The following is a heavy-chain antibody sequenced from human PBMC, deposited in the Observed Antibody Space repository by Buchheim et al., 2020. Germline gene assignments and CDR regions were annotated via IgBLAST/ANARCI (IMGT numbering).Heavy chain of an antibody. D-gene: IGHD2/OR15-2a*01. J-gene: IGHJ4*02. CDR1: GFTFSSYA. CDR2: ISYDGSNK. Sequence: QVQLVESGGGVVQPGRSLRLSCAASGFTFSSYAMHWVRQAPGKGLEWVAVISYDGSNKYYADSVKGRFTISRDNSKNTLYLQMNSLRAEDTAVYYCARDFLLLDYWGQGTL. CDR3: ARDFLLLDY. V-gene: IGHV3-30-3*01.